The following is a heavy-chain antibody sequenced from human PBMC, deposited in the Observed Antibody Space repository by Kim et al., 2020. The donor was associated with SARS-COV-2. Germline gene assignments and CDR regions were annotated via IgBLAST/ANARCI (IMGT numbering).Heavy chain of an antibody. Sequence: ADHVKGRFTISRDNAKNSLYLLMNSRRAEDTAVYYCGCLEDYYDSSAYRYWGQGTLVTVSS. V-gene: IGHV3-11*03. J-gene: IGHJ4*02. CDR3: GCLEDYYDSSAYRY. D-gene: IGHD3-22*01.